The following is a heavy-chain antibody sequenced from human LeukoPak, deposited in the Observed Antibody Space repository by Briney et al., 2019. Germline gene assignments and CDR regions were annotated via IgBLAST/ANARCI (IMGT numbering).Heavy chain of an antibody. CDR2: ISSSGNT. V-gene: IGHV4-4*07. CDR1: GGSFSGYY. J-gene: IGHJ4*02. CDR3: AREVYYYSSGSYYNFDY. D-gene: IGHD3-10*01. Sequence: SETLSLTCAVYGGSFSGYYWSWIRQPAGKGLEWIGHISSSGNTNYNPSLKSRVTMSVDTSKNHFSLKLTSVTAADTAVYYCAREVYYYSSGSYYNFDYWGQGTLVTVSS.